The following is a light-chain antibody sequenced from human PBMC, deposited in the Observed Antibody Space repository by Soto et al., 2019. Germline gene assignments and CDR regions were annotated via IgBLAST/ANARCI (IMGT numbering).Light chain of an antibody. V-gene: IGKV3-11*01. CDR3: QQRTRWPMT. CDR1: QNLHSF. Sequence: ESVFTQSRSTLSVSPGERVTLSFRARQNLHSFLNWYQQRPGQAPRPLIYDGSKRAAGVPDRISGDGSGTDYTLTISSLEPEDFAVYYCQQRTRWPMTFGQGTRLEIK. CDR2: DGS. J-gene: IGKJ5*01.